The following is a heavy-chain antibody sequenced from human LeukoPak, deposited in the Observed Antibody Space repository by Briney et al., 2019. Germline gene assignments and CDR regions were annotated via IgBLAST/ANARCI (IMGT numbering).Heavy chain of an antibody. CDR2: IEGDGSNT. CDR3: ARDPSALAGFFDS. CDR1: GFTFRTYW. D-gene: IGHD6-19*01. V-gene: IGHV3-74*01. Sequence: GGSLRLSCAASGFTFRTYWMHWVRQAPGKGLVWVSRIEGDGSNTSYADSVKGRFTISRDNAKNTLYLQMNSLRAEDTAVYYCARDPSALAGFFDSWGQGTLVTASS. J-gene: IGHJ4*02.